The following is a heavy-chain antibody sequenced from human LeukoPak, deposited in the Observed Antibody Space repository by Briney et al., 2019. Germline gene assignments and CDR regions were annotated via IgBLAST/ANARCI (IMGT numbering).Heavy chain of an antibody. CDR2: ISYDGSNK. Sequence: PGGTLRLSCEASGFTFSSYAMHWVRHAPGKGLEWVAVISYDGSNKYYADSVKGRFTISRDNSKNTLNLQMNILRAENSGVYCCARDGLDSGIYQFDYWGQGTLVTVSS. CDR1: GFTFSSYA. V-gene: IGHV3-30-3*01. CDR3: ARDGLDSGIYQFDY. D-gene: IGHD1-26*01. J-gene: IGHJ4*02.